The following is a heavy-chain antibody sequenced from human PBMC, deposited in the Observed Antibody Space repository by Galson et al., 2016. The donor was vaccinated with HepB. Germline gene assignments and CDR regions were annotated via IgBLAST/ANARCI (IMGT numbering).Heavy chain of an antibody. CDR2: IYPGDSDT. J-gene: IGHJ3*02. V-gene: IGHV5-51*01. CDR3: ARPYWGYSGDAFDS. CDR1: GYSFSKNW. D-gene: IGHD2-21*01. Sequence: QSGAEVKKPGESLKISCKGSGYSFSKNWIGWVRKMPGKGLEWMGVIYPGDSDTRYSPSFQGQVTFSVDKSISTAYLHWSRLKASDSGMYYCARPYWGYSGDAFDSWGEGTMVTVSS.